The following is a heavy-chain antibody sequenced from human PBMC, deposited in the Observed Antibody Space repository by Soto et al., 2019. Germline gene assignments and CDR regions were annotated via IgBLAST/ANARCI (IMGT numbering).Heavy chain of an antibody. CDR2: IYYTGST. Sequence: SETLTLTCNVSGGSIGSGDYNWNWIRQPPGKGLEWIGYIYYTGSTYYNPSLKSRVTILLDTSKNEFSLKLNSMTAADSAVYYCARVRGRRWFDPWGQGTLVTVSS. D-gene: IGHD3-16*01. CDR3: ARVRGRRWFDP. V-gene: IGHV4-30-4*08. J-gene: IGHJ5*02. CDR1: GGSIGSGDYN.